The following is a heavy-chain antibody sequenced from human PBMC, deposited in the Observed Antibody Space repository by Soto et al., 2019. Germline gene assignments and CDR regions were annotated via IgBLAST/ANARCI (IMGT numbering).Heavy chain of an antibody. V-gene: IGHV1-69*06. CDR3: ARVTYCSSTSCYYVGPSYWLDL. CDR2: IIPIFGTA. J-gene: IGHJ5*02. D-gene: IGHD2-2*01. Sequence: SVKVSCKASGGTFSSYAISWVRQAPGQGLEWMGGIIPIFGTANYAQKFQGRVTITADKSTSTAYMELSSLRSEDTAVYYCARVTYCSSTSCYYVGPSYWLDLCGQGTIVTV. CDR1: GGTFSSYA.